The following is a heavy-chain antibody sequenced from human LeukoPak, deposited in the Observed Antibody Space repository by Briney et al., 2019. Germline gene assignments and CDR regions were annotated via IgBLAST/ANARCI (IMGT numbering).Heavy chain of an antibody. V-gene: IGHV1-46*01. J-gene: IGHJ4*02. Sequence: ASVKVSCKASGYTFTSYYMHWVRQAPGQGPEWMGIINPSGGSTSYAQKFQGRVTMTRDTSTSTVYMELSSLRSEDTAVYYCARARLARYCSGGSCYDPGGFDYWGQGTLVTVSS. CDR3: ARARLARYCSGGSCYDPGGFDY. D-gene: IGHD2-15*01. CDR2: INPSGGST. CDR1: GYTFTSYY.